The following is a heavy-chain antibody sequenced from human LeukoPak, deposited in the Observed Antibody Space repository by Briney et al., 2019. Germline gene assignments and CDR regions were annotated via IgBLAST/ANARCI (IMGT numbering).Heavy chain of an antibody. CDR1: GFTFSSYS. CDR2: IKDRANSYTT. Sequence: GGSLRLSCAASGFTFSSYSMNWVRQAPGKGLEWVGRIKDRANSYTTEYAASVKGRFTISRDDLRNSLSLQMNSLKIEDTAVYYCARSFRAATGAYYFDYWGQGTLVTVSS. D-gene: IGHD6-13*01. V-gene: IGHV3-72*01. J-gene: IGHJ4*02. CDR3: ARSFRAATGAYYFDY.